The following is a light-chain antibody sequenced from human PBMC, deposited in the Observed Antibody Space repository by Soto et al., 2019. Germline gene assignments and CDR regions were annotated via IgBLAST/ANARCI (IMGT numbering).Light chain of an antibody. V-gene: IGKV3-15*01. CDR3: QQYTNCPPLS. J-gene: IGKJ4*01. Sequence: EILMTQSPATLSVSPGERATLFCRASQSIASNLAWYHQKAGQAPRLIIYGTSTRSTCIPARFSASGSGTEFTLPISSLQAEASAVSYCQQYTNCPPLSFGGGTKVEIK. CDR2: GTS. CDR1: QSIASN.